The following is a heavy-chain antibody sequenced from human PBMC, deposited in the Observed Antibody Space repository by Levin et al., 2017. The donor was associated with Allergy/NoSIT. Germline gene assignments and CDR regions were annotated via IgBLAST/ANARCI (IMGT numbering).Heavy chain of an antibody. V-gene: IGHV3-9*01. CDR3: AKGADSSGSANVFDI. CDR2: ISWNSGNI. Sequence: SCAASGXTFDDYAMHWVRQAPGKGLEWVSGISWNSGNIGYADSVKGRFTISRDSAKSSLYLQMNSLRAEDTALYYCAKGADSSGSANVFDIWGQGTMVTVSS. J-gene: IGHJ3*02. CDR1: GXTFDDYA. D-gene: IGHD3-22*01.